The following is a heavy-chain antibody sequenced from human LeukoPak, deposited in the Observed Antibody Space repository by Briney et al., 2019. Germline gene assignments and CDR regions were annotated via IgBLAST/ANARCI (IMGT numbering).Heavy chain of an antibody. CDR2: INPSGGST. J-gene: IGHJ5*02. D-gene: IGHD5-12*01. CDR3: ARDYGFIVATKSWFDP. CDR1: GYTFTSYY. Sequence: GASVKVSCKASGYTFTSYYMHWVRQAPGQGLEWMGIINPSGGSTSYAQKFQGRVTMTRDMSMSTVYMELSSLRSEDTAVYYCARDYGFIVATKSWFDPWGQGTLVTVSS. V-gene: IGHV1-46*01.